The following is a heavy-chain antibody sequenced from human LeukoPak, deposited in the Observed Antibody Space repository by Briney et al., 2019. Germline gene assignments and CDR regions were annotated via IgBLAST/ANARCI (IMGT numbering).Heavy chain of an antibody. CDR1: GYSFTSYW. J-gene: IGHJ3*02. Sequence: GESLKISCKGSGYSFTSYWIGWVRQMPGKGLECMGIIYPGDSDTRYSPSFQGQVTISADKSISTAYLQWSSLKASDTAIYYCARIRPQDGFDIWGQGTMVTVSS. CDR2: IYPGDSDT. CDR3: ARIRPQDGFDI. V-gene: IGHV5-51*01.